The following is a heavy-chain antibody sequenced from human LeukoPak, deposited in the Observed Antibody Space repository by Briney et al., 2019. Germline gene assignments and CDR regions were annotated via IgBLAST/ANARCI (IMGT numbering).Heavy chain of an antibody. V-gene: IGHV3-7*01. J-gene: IGHJ4*02. D-gene: IGHD3-9*01. CDR3: ARGHHYDILTGFDY. CDR1: GFTFSNYA. Sequence: GGSLRLSCAASGFTFSNYAMSWVRQAPGKGLEWVANIKQDGSEKYYVDSVKGRFTISRDNAKNSLYLQMNSLRAEDTAVYYCARGHHYDILTGFDYWGQGTLVTVSS. CDR2: IKQDGSEK.